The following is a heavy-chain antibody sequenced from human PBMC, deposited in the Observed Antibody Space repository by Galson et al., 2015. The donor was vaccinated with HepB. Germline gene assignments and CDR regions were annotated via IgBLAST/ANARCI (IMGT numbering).Heavy chain of an antibody. V-gene: IGHV5-10-1*01. CDR1: AYKFTNYW. CDR2: IDPSDSYT. D-gene: IGHD3/OR15-3a*01. CDR3: ARQLGLAGGAFDV. Sequence: QSGAEVKKPGESLRISCTGSAYKFTNYWISWVRQMPGKGLEWMGRIDPSDSYTNYSPSFQGHVTISGDRSNNTVYLQWSSLKDSDIGTYYCARQLGLAGGAFDVWGQGTVVTVSS. J-gene: IGHJ3*01.